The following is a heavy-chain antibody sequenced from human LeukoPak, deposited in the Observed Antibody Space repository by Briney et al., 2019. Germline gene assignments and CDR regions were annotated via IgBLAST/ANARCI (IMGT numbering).Heavy chain of an antibody. J-gene: IGHJ4*02. CDR2: IHYSGTT. CDR1: GGSISSGGYY. V-gene: IGHV4-31*03. CDR3: ARALIVAHDGGYFDY. Sequence: PSSTLSLTYTVSGGSISSGGYYWRWIRQHPGKCLGRIGYIHYSGTTYYNPSLKSRVTISVDTSKNQFSLKLSSVTAADTAVYYCARALIVAHDGGYFDYWGQGTLVTVSS. D-gene: IGHD5-12*01.